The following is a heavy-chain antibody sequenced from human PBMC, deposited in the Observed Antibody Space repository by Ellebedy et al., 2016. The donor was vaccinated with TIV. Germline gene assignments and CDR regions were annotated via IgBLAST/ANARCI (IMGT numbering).Heavy chain of an antibody. Sequence: PGGSLRLSCAASGFTFSSYDMHWVRQAPGKGLEWLAAITEAGKYAYVAESVRGRFIFSRDNSKDTLFLQMNSLRPEDTAVYFCAKDRYNGRERWFDPWGQGTLVTVSS. J-gene: IGHJ5*02. D-gene: IGHD3-16*02. CDR2: ITEAGKYA. CDR3: AKDRYNGRERWFDP. CDR1: GFTFSSYD. V-gene: IGHV3-30*18.